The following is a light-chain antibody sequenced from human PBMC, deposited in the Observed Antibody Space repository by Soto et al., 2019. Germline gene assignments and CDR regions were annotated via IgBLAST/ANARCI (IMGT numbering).Light chain of an antibody. CDR1: QSVSSSY. CDR2: DAS. J-gene: IGKJ1*01. CDR3: QQRSNWPTWT. V-gene: IGKV3-11*01. Sequence: EIVLTQSPATLSLSPGERATLSCGAIQSVSSSYLAWYQQKPGLAPRLLIYDASNRATGIPARFSGSGSGTDFTLTISSLEPEDFAVYYCQQRSNWPTWTFGQGTKVDIK.